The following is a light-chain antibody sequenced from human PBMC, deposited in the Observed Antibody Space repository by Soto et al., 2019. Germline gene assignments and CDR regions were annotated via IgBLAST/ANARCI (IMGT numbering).Light chain of an antibody. CDR3: QVWVSIHVV. CDR2: RDN. J-gene: IGLJ2*01. V-gene: IGLV3-9*01. CDR1: NIGSEN. Sequence: SYELTQPLSVSVALGQTARITCGGNNIGSENVHWYQQKPGQAPVLVIYRDNNRPSGIPERFSGSNSGNTATLTISRAQAGDEADYYCQVWVSIHVVFGGGTQLTVL.